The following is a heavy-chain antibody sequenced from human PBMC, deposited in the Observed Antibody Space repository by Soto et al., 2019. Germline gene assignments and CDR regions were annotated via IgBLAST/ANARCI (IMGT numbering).Heavy chain of an antibody. CDR2: ISAYNGNT. J-gene: IGHJ6*02. CDR3: ASSSWSYYYYYGMDV. D-gene: IGHD6-13*01. V-gene: IGHV1-18*01. CDR1: GYTFTSYG. Sequence: ASVKVSCKASGYTFTSYGISWVRQAPGQGLEWMGWISAYNGNTNCAQKLQGRVTMTTDTSTSTAYMELRSLRSDDTAVYYCASSSWSYYYYYGMDVWGQGTTVTVSS.